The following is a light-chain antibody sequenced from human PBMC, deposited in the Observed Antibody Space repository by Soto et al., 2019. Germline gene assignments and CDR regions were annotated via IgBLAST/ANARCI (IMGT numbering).Light chain of an antibody. V-gene: IGKV1-27*01. J-gene: IGKJ3*01. CDR2: GAT. Sequence: DIQMTQSPSSLSASVGDRVIITCRASQGISNSLAWYQQKPGEVPKRLIFGATALQSGVPSRFSGSRSGTHFTLTISSLQPEDVATYYCQKYDSAPETFGPGTKVDI. CDR3: QKYDSAPET. CDR1: QGISNS.